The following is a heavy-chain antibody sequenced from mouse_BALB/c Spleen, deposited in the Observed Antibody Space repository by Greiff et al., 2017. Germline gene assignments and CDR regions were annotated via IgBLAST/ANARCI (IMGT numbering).Heavy chain of an antibody. V-gene: IGHV5-12-1*01. Sequence: EVKLVESGGGLVKPGGSLKLSCAASGFAFSSYDMSWVRQTPEKRLEWVAYISSGGGSTYYPDTVKGRFTISRDNAKNTLYLQMSSLKSEDTAMYYCARQGGNYPFDYWGQGTTLTVSS. CDR1: GFAFSSYD. CDR3: ARQGGNYPFDY. D-gene: IGHD2-1*01. CDR2: ISSGGGST. J-gene: IGHJ2*01.